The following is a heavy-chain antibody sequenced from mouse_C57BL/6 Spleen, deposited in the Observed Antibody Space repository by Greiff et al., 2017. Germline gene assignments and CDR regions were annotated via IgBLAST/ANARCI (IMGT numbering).Heavy chain of an antibody. J-gene: IGHJ2*01. CDR2: IDPNSGGT. Sequence: QVQLQQPGAELVKPGASVKLSCKASGYTFTSYWMHWVKQRPGRGLEWIGRIDPNSGGTTYNEKFKSKATLTVDKPSSTAYMQLSSLTSEDSAVYYCARKGDKWDYEGFCDYWGQGTTLTVSS. CDR3: ARKGDKWDYEGFCDY. D-gene: IGHD2-4*01. V-gene: IGHV1-72*01. CDR1: GYTFTSYW.